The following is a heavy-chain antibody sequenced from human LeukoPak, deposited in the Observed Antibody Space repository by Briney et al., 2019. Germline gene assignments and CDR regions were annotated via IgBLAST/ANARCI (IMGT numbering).Heavy chain of an antibody. D-gene: IGHD3-22*01. CDR2: IIPIFGTA. J-gene: IGHJ4*02. Sequence: ASVKVSCKASGGTFISYAISWVRQAPGQGLEWMGGIIPIFGTANYAQKFQGRVTITADESTSTAYMELSSLRSEDTAVYYCSTSPYYYDSSGYYPYFDYWGQGTLVTVSS. V-gene: IGHV1-69*13. CDR1: GGTFISYA. CDR3: STSPYYYDSSGYYPYFDY.